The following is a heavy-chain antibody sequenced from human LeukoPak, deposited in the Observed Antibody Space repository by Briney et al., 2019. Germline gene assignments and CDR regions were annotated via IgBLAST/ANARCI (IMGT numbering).Heavy chain of an antibody. CDR1: GYSFTSYW. D-gene: IGHD3-22*01. CDR2: IYPGDSDT. J-gene: IGHJ4*02. Sequence: GESLKSSCKGSGYSFTSYWIGWVRQMPGKGLEWMGIIYPGDSDTRYSPSFQGQVTISADKSISTAYLQWSSLKASDTAMYYCARRYYYDSSGYYAFDYWGQGTLVTVSS. V-gene: IGHV5-51*01. CDR3: ARRYYYDSSGYYAFDY.